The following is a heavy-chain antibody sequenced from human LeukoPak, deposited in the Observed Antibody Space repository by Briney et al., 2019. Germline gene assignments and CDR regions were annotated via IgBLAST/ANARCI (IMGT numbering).Heavy chain of an antibody. V-gene: IGHV3-30*02. Sequence: GGSLRLSCAASGFTFSNFGMHWVRQAPGKGLEWVTFIRYDGTNKYYADSVKGRFTISRDNSKNTLYLQMNSLRVEDTAFYYCAKVEMSTSPGGIDYWGQGTLVTVSS. CDR3: AKVEMSTSPGGIDY. CDR1: GFTFSNFG. CDR2: IRYDGTNK. J-gene: IGHJ4*02. D-gene: IGHD5-24*01.